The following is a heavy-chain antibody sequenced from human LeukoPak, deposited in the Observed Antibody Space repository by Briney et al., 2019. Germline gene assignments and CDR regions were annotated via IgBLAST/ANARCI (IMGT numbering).Heavy chain of an antibody. CDR3: ARDLRVVPAVPYNWFDP. Sequence: GGSLRLSCAASGFTFSSYGMHWVRQAPGKGLEWVAVIWYDGSNKYYADSVKGRFTISRDNSKNTLYPQMNSLRAEDTAVYYCARDLRVVPAVPYNWFDPWGQGTLVTVSS. CDR1: GFTFSSYG. CDR2: IWYDGSNK. J-gene: IGHJ5*02. D-gene: IGHD2-2*01. V-gene: IGHV3-33*01.